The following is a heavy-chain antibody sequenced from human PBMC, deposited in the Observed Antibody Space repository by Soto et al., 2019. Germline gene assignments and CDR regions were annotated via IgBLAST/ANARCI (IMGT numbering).Heavy chain of an antibody. D-gene: IGHD4-17*01. CDR3: ARELRAPTVTTSFDY. Sequence: SETLSLTCTVSGGSVSSGSYYWSWIRQPPGKGLGWIGYIYYSGSTNYNPSLKSRVTISVDTSKNQFSLKLSPVTAADTAVYYCARELRAPTVTTSFDYWGQGTLVTVPS. CDR2: IYYSGST. J-gene: IGHJ4*02. V-gene: IGHV4-61*01. CDR1: GGSVSSGSYY.